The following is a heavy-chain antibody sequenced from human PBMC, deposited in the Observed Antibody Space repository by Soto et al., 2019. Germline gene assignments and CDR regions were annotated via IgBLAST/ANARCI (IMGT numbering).Heavy chain of an antibody. CDR1: GGSVSGGSYY. CDR2: IYYSGSS. Sequence: SETLSLTCTVSGGSVSGGSYYWNWIRQPPGKGLEWIGYIYYSGSSNYNPSLKSRVTISVDTSKNQFSLKLSSVTAADTAVYYCARHNGPLYVGYYYDMDVWGQGTTVTVSS. V-gene: IGHV4-61*01. J-gene: IGHJ6*02. CDR3: ARHNGPLYVGYYYDMDV. D-gene: IGHD3-16*01.